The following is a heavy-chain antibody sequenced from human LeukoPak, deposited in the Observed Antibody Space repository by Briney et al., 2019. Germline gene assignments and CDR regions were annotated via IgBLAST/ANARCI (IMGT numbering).Heavy chain of an antibody. D-gene: IGHD2-15*01. CDR1: GGSFSGYY. J-gene: IGHJ5*02. CDR2: INHSGST. V-gene: IGHV4-34*01. CDR3: ARGHLRYCSGGSCYKEAGWFDP. Sequence: SETLSLTCAVYGGSFSGYYWSWIRQPPGKGLEWIGEINHSGSTNYNPSLKSRVTISVDTSKNQFSLKLSSVTAADTAVYYCARGHLRYCSGGSCYKEAGWFDPWGQGTLVTVSS.